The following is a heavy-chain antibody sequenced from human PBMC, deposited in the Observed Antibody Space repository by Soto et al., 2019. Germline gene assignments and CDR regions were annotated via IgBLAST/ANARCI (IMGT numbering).Heavy chain of an antibody. D-gene: IGHD3-9*01. CDR2: ISWNSGSI. CDR1: GFTFDDYA. Sequence: PGGSLRLSCAASGFTFDDYAMHWVRQAPVKGLEWVSGISWNSGSIGYADSVRGRFIISREIAKISLSLQMNSLIAEDTDLYYCAKASVHDDFTGYYIDYYYGMNVSRQGTRSP. V-gene: IGHV3-9*01. J-gene: IGHJ6*02. CDR3: AKASVHDDFTGYYIDYYYGMNV.